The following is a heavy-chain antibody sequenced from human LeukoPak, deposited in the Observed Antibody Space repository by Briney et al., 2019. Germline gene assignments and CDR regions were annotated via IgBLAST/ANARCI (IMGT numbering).Heavy chain of an antibody. J-gene: IGHJ4*02. CDR2: ISGSGGST. CDR3: ARGLYYGDYGEVPFDF. CDR1: GFTFSSYA. V-gene: IGHV3-23*01. D-gene: IGHD4-17*01. Sequence: GGSLRLSCAASGFTFSSYAMSWVRQAPGKGLEWVSAISGSGGSTYYADSVKGRFTISRDNSKNTLYLQMNSLRAEDTAVYYCARGLYYGDYGEVPFDFWGQGTLVTVSS.